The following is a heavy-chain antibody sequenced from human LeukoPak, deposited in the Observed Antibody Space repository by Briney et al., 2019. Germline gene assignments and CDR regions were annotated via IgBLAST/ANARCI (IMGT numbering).Heavy chain of an antibody. V-gene: IGHV4-59*01. CDR2: VYSSGST. Sequence: SETLSLTCTVSGGSISSYYWSWIRQPPGKGLEWIGCVYSSGSTSYNPSLKSRVTISVDTSKNQFSLKLSSVTAADTAVYYCARLAVVAAPRVRAFDIWGQGTMVTVSS. CDR3: ARLAVVAAPRVRAFDI. J-gene: IGHJ3*02. D-gene: IGHD2-15*01. CDR1: GGSISSYY.